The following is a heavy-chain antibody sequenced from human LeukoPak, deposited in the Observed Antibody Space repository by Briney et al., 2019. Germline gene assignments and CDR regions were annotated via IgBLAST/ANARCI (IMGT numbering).Heavy chain of an antibody. CDR2: ISGSGGST. V-gene: IGHV3-23*01. CDR1: GFTFSSYA. Sequence: GGSLRLSCAASGFTFSSYAMSWVRQAPGKGLEWVSAISGSGGSTYYADSVKGRFTISRDNSKNTLYLQMNSLRAEDTAVYYCAKAGCSGGSCYLDYCGQGTLVTVSS. D-gene: IGHD2-15*01. CDR3: AKAGCSGGSCYLDY. J-gene: IGHJ4*02.